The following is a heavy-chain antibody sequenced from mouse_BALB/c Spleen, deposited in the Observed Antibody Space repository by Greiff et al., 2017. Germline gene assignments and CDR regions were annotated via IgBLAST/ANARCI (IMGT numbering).Heavy chain of an antibody. D-gene: IGHD2-1*01. J-gene: IGHJ4*01. CDR1: GFSLTRYG. V-gene: IGHV2-6-2*01. Sequence: QVQLKESGPDLVAPSQSLSITCTVSGFSLTRYGVHWVRQPPGKGLEWLVVIWSDGSTTYNSALKSRLSISKDNSKSQVFLKMNSLQTDDTAMYYCARHRYGNYYAMDYWGQGTSVTVSS. CDR3: ARHRYGNYYAMDY. CDR2: IWSDGST.